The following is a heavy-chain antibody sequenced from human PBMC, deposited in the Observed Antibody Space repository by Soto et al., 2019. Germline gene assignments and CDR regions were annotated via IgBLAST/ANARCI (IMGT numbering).Heavy chain of an antibody. CDR1: GGSVSNDKFY. CDR2: VHSSGIT. CDR3: SRGRTMGQFPAHFGR. J-gene: IGHJ4*02. Sequence: KTSETLSLTCTVSGGSVSNDKFYWSWIRQPPGKGLEWIGDVHSSGITNYNPSLKRRVTISVDTSRNQFSLRLSSVTAADTAADYCSRGRTMGQFPAHFGRWGEGSVATVS. V-gene: IGHV4-61*01. D-gene: IGHD3-16*01.